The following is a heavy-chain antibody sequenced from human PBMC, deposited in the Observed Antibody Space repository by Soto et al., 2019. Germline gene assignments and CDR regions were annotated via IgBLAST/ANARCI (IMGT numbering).Heavy chain of an antibody. D-gene: IGHD3-10*01. CDR2: INWNGGST. V-gene: IGHV3-20*04. CDR3: AGFLILPYGSGERSLEAPLGMDV. J-gene: IGHJ6*02. Sequence: PGGSLRLSCAASGFTFDDYGMSWVRQAPGKGLEWVSGINWNGGSTGYADSVKGRFTISRDNAKNSLYLQMNSLRAEDTALYYCAGFLILPYGSGERSLEAPLGMDVWGQGTTVTVSS. CDR1: GFTFDDYG.